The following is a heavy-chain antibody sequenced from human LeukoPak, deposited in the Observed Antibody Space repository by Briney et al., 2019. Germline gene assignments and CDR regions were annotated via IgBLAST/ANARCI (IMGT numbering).Heavy chain of an antibody. Sequence: SETLSLTCTVSGGSISSSSYYWGWIRQPPGKGLEWIGSIYYSGSTYYNPSLKSRVTISVDTSKNQFSLKLSSVTAADTAVYYCARTYCSSTSCYDPDAFDIWGQGTMVTVSS. D-gene: IGHD2-2*01. CDR2: IYYSGST. V-gene: IGHV4-39*07. CDR3: ARTYCSSTSCYDPDAFDI. CDR1: GGSISSSSYY. J-gene: IGHJ3*02.